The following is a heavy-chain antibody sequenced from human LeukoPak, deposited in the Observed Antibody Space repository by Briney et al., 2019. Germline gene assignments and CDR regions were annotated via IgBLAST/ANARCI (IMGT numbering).Heavy chain of an antibody. D-gene: IGHD3-10*01. V-gene: IGHV1-2*02. CDR3: ARVEFGYYGSGSLIDY. Sequence: ASVKVSCKASGYTFTSYYMHWVRQAPGQGLEWMGWINPNSGGTNYAQKFQGRVTMTRDTSISTAYMELSRLRSDDTAVYYCARVEFGYYGSGSLIDYWGQGTLVTVSS. CDR1: GYTFTSYY. J-gene: IGHJ4*02. CDR2: INPNSGGT.